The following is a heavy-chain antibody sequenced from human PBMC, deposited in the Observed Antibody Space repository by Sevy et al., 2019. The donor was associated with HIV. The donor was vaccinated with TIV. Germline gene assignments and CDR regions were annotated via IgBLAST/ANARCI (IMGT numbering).Heavy chain of an antibody. J-gene: IGHJ6*02. CDR3: ARIKGASSSCAMDV. Sequence: GESLKISCVASGLTVGSLSINWVRQAPGKGLEWVSLIYSAGTTFYSDSVKGRFTISRDNSNNTLDLQMNSLRAEDTAIYYCARIKGASSSCAMDVWGQGTTVTVSS. CDR1: GLTVGSLS. CDR2: IYSAGTT. D-gene: IGHD5-12*01. V-gene: IGHV3-53*01.